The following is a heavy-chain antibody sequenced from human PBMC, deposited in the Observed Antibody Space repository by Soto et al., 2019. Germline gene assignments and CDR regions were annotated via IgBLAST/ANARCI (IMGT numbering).Heavy chain of an antibody. J-gene: IGHJ6*02. CDR3: AKDSTVTTSLYFYYYGFDV. CDR2: VSGRGGST. Sequence: VHLLESGGGLVQPGGSLRLACTASGFTFNHYAMSWVRQAPWKGLEWVSAVSGRGGSTKYADSVKGRFIISRDNSNSTLYLQMDSLRGEDTAVYYCAKDSTVTTSLYFYYYGFDVWGQGTTVTVSS. V-gene: IGHV3-23*01. D-gene: IGHD4-17*01. CDR1: GFTFNHYA.